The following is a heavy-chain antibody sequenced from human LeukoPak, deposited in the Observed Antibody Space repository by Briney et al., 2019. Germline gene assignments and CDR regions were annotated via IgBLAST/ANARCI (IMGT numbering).Heavy chain of an antibody. CDR1: GFTFSSYS. J-gene: IGHJ1*01. CDR2: ISSSSSYI. CDR3: ARDLNRNYVP. D-gene: IGHD1-7*01. V-gene: IGHV3-21*01. Sequence: GGSLRLSCAASGFTFSSYSMNWLRQAPGKGLEWVSSISSSSSYIYYADSVKGRFTISRDNAKNSLYLQMNSLRAEDTAVYYCARDLNRNYVPWGQGTLVTVSS.